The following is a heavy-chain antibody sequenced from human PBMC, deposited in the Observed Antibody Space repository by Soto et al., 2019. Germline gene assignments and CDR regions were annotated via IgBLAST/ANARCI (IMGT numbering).Heavy chain of an antibody. J-gene: IGHJ4*02. Sequence: QVQLQQWGAGLLKPSETLSLTCAVYGGSFSGYYWSWIRQPPGKGLEWIGEINHSGSTNYNPSLKSRVTISVDPSKNQFSLKLSSVTAADTAVYYCARGLVTLLGGVDIFDYWGQGTLVTVSS. CDR3: ARGLVTLLGGVDIFDY. CDR1: GGSFSGYY. CDR2: INHSGST. V-gene: IGHV4-34*01. D-gene: IGHD3-3*01.